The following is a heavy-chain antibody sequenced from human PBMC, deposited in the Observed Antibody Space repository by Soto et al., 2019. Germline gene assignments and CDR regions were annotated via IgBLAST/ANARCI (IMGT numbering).Heavy chain of an antibody. J-gene: IGHJ4*02. CDR3: ARDLNY. CDR2: TYSGGTT. CDR1: GFTITTNY. Sequence: PGGSLRLSCAASGFTITTNYMSWVRQAPGKGLEWISVTYSGGTTYNVDSVQGRFAVSTDNSKNTLHLQMNNLRAEDTAVYYCARDLNYWGQGTLVTVSS. V-gene: IGHV3-66*01.